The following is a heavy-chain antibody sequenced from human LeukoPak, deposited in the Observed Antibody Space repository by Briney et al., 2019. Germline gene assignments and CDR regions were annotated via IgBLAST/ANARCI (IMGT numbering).Heavy chain of an antibody. CDR2: INTNTGNP. J-gene: IGHJ4*02. V-gene: IGHV7-4-1*02. Sequence: ASVKVSCKASGYTFTSYAMNWVRQAPGQGLEWMGWINTNTGNPTYAQGFTGRFVFSLDTSVSTAYLQISSLKAEDTAVYYCARPWDTVMAQPVGFDYWGQGTLVTVSS. D-gene: IGHD5-18*01. CDR1: GYTFTSYA. CDR3: ARPWDTVMAQPVGFDY.